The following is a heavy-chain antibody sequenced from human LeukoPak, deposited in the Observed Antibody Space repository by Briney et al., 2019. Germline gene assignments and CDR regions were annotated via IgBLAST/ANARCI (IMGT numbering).Heavy chain of an antibody. D-gene: IGHD1-1*01. V-gene: IGHV4-59*01. CDR3: ARGNWPPAFDI. Sequence: SETLSLTCTVSGGSISGYYWTWIRQPPRKGVEWIGFNYYSGSTNYNSSLKSRVTISVDTSKNHFSLKLSSVTATDTAIYYCARGNWPPAFDIWGQGTLVTVSS. CDR2: NYYSGST. J-gene: IGHJ3*02. CDR1: GGSISGYY.